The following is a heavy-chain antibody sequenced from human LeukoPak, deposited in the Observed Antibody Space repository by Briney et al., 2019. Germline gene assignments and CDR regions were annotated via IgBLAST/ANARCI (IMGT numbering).Heavy chain of an antibody. V-gene: IGHV3-30*04. Sequence: PGGPLRLSCAASGFTFSSYAMPWVRQAPGKGLEWVAVISYDGSNKYYADSVKGRFTISRDNSKNTLYLQMNSLRAEDTAVYYCARENIVVVTAIAGFDYWGQGTLVTVSS. CDR2: ISYDGSNK. CDR1: GFTFSSYA. D-gene: IGHD2-21*02. J-gene: IGHJ4*02. CDR3: ARENIVVVTAIAGFDY.